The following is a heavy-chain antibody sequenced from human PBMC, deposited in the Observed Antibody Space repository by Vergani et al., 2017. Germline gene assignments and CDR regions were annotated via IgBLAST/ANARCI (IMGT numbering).Heavy chain of an antibody. CDR1: GFTFSSYR. J-gene: IGHJ6*02. D-gene: IGHD1-26*01. CDR3: AKDMEDRAGGSYYYYYYGMDV. V-gene: IGHV3-30*02. CDR2: IRYDGSNK. Sequence: QVQLVESGGGVVQPGGSLRLSCAASGFTFSSYRMHWVRQAPGKGLEWVAFIRYDGSNKYYADSVKGRFTISRDNSKNTLYLQMNSLRAEDTAVYYCAKDMEDRAGGSYYYYYYGMDVWGQGTTVTVSS.